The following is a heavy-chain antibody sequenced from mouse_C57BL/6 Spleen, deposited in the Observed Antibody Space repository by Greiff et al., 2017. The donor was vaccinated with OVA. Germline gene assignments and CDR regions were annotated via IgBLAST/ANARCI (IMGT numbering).Heavy chain of an antibody. Sequence: EVKLMESGGGLVKPGGSLKLSCAASGFTFSDYGMHWVRQAPEKGLEWVAYIRSGSSTISYADTVKGRFTISRDNAKNTLFLQMTSLRSEETAMYDCARDYDGYYYAMDYWGQGTSVTVSS. CDR3: ARDYDGYYYAMDY. D-gene: IGHD2-4*01. CDR2: IRSGSSTI. V-gene: IGHV5-17*01. J-gene: IGHJ4*01. CDR1: GFTFSDYG.